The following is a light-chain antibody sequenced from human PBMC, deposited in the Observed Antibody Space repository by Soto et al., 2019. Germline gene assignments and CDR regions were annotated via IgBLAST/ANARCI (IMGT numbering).Light chain of an antibody. J-gene: IGKJ1*01. V-gene: IGKV1-39*01. CDR3: QQYGSSGT. CDR1: QSISSY. Sequence: DIQMTQSPSSMSASVGDRVTITCRASQSISSYLNWYQQKPGKAPKLLIYAASSLQSGVPSRFSGSGSGTDFTLTIRRLEPEDFAVYYCQQYGSSGTFGQGTKLDIK. CDR2: AAS.